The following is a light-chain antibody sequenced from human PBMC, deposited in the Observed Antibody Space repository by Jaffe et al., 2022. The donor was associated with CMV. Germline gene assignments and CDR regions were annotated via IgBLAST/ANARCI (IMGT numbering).Light chain of an antibody. CDR1: QTISTY. Sequence: DIQMTQSPSSLSASVGDTVTITCRASQTISTYLNWYQQRPGKAPNLLIFGASSLQSGVPSRFSGSESGTDFTLTISSLQAEDFATYYCQQTYNSPFTFGGGTKVQMK. J-gene: IGKJ4*01. CDR3: QQTYNSPFT. CDR2: GAS. V-gene: IGKV1-39*01.